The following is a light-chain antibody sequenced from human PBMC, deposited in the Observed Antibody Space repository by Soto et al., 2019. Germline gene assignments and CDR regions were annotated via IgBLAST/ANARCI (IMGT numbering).Light chain of an antibody. CDR1: QTIGSW. V-gene: IGKV1-5*03. Sequence: DIQMTQSPSTLSGSVGDRVTITSRAIQTIGSWLAWYQQKPGKAPKLLIYNASTLKSGVPSRFSCSGSGTEFTLTISSLQPDDFATYYCQHYNSYSEAFGQGTKVDI. J-gene: IGKJ1*01. CDR2: NAS. CDR3: QHYNSYSEA.